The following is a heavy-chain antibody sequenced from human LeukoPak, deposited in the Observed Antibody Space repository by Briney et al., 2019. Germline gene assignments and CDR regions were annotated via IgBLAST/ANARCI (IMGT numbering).Heavy chain of an antibody. CDR1: GYTFTGYY. V-gene: IGHV1-2*02. CDR2: INPNSGGT. J-gene: IGHJ3*01. D-gene: IGHD4-17*01. Sequence: GASVKVSCKASGYTFTGYYMHWVRQAPGQGLEWMGWINPNSGGTNYAQKFQGRVTMTRDTSINTAYMELSRLRSDDTAVYYCAREAWDGDYASAFDVWGQGTMVTVSS. CDR3: AREAWDGDYASAFDV.